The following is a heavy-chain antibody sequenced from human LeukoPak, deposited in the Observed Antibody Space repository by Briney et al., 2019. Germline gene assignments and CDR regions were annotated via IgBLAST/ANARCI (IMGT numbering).Heavy chain of an antibody. CDR2: ISSNGGST. CDR1: GFTFSSYA. D-gene: IGHD1-26*01. Sequence: PGGSLRLSCSASGFTFSSYAMHWVRQAPGKGLVYVSAISSNGGSTYYADSVKGRFTISRDNSKNTLYLQMSSLRAEDTAVYYCVSAARWELPEVYYFDYWGQGTLVTVSS. CDR3: VSAARWELPEVYYFDY. J-gene: IGHJ4*02. V-gene: IGHV3-64D*06.